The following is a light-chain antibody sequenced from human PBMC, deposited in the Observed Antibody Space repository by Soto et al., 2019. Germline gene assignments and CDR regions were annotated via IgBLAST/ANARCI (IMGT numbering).Light chain of an antibody. J-gene: IGKJ4*01. CDR2: GAS. CDR3: QQYNNWPPTPLT. V-gene: IGKV3-15*01. Sequence: EIVMTQSPATLSVSPGERATLSCRASQSVSSNLAWYQQKPGQAPRLLIYGASTRATGIPARFSGSGSGTEFTLNISRLQSEDFAVYYCQQYNNWPPTPLTFGGGTKVEIK. CDR1: QSVSSN.